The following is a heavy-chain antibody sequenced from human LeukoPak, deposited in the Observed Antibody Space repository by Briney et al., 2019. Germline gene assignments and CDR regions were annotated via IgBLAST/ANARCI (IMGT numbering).Heavy chain of an antibody. V-gene: IGHV3-30*02. J-gene: IGHJ4*02. CDR3: AKGGSALRLGELSLYSYFDY. D-gene: IGHD3-16*02. CDR1: GFTFSSYG. Sequence: GGSLRLSCAASGFTFSSYGMNWVRQAPGKGLEWVAFIRYDGNNKYYADSVKGRFTISRDNSKNTVYLQMNTLRAEDTAVYYCAKGGSALRLGELSLYSYFDYWGQGTLVTVSS. CDR2: IRYDGNNK.